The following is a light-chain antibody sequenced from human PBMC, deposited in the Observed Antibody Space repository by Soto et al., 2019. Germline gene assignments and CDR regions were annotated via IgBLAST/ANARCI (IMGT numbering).Light chain of an antibody. V-gene: IGKV3-20*01. CDR3: QQYAASPRT. Sequence: EIVLTQSPGTLSLSPRERATLSCRASQSVSSHYVAWYQHKVGQAPRLLIYGASNRAPGIPARFSGSGSGTDFTLTISRLEPEDFALYYCQQYAASPRTFGQGTQVEV. CDR1: QSVSSHY. CDR2: GAS. J-gene: IGKJ1*01.